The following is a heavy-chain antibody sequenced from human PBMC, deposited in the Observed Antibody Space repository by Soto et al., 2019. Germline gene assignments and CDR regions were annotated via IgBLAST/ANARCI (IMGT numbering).Heavy chain of an antibody. V-gene: IGHV1-18*01. Sequence: ASVKVSCKASGYTFTSYGIRWVRQAPGQGLEWMGWISAYNGNTNYAQKLQGRVTMTTDTSTSTAYMELRSLRSDDTAVYYCARDITMVEKKYYYYGMDVWGQGTTVTVSS. D-gene: IGHD3-10*01. J-gene: IGHJ6*02. CDR2: ISAYNGNT. CDR3: ARDITMVEKKYYYYGMDV. CDR1: GYTFTSYG.